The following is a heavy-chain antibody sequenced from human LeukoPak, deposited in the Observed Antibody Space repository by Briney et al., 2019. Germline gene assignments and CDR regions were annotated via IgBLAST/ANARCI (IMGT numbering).Heavy chain of an antibody. Sequence: SETLSLTCAVYGGSFTDYYWSWIRHLPGKGLEWIGEIHHRAGANYNPSLWGRVTISADTSKNQFSLHLTSVTAADTATFYCARGPVRDDGLTGISYYFGLDGWGHGTTVTVFS. CDR2: IHHRAGA. D-gene: IGHD2-21*02. CDR3: ARGPVRDDGLTGISYYFGLDG. V-gene: IGHV4-34*01. J-gene: IGHJ6*02. CDR1: GGSFTDYY.